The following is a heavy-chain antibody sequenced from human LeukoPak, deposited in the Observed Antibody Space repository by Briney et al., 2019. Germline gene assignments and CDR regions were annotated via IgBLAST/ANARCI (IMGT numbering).Heavy chain of an antibody. CDR3: ATRPDGNDVPYFDY. CDR1: GLTVGFKC. V-gene: IGHV3-66*01. J-gene: IGHJ4*02. D-gene: IGHD5-12*01. CDR2: IYSGGSS. Sequence: GGSLRLSCAASGLTVGFKCMSGVRQAPGKGLEWVSIIYSGGSSYYADSVKGRFTVSRDTSKNTLYPQMNSLRAEDTAVYYCATRPDGNDVPYFDYWGQGTLVTVSS.